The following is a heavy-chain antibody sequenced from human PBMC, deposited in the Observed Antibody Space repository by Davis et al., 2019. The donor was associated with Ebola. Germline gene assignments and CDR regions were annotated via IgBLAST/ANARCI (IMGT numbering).Heavy chain of an antibody. Sequence: GESLKISCAASGFTFSSYGMHWVRQAPGKGLEWVAVISYDGSNKYYADSVKGRFTISRDNSKNTLYLQMNSLRAEDTAVYYCARDLLRYCSGGSCYYYGMDVWGQGTTVTVSS. CDR3: ARDLLRYCSGGSCYYYGMDV. D-gene: IGHD2-15*01. CDR1: GFTFSSYG. V-gene: IGHV3-30*03. J-gene: IGHJ6*02. CDR2: ISYDGSNK.